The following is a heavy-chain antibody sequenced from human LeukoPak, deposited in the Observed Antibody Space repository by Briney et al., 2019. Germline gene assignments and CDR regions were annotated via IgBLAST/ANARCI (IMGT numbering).Heavy chain of an antibody. J-gene: IGHJ4*02. V-gene: IGHV3-7*01. CDR2: IKQDGSEK. Sequence: GGSLRLSCAASGFTFSSYWMSWVRQAPGKWLEWVADIKQDGSEKYYVDSVKGRFTISRDNAKNSLYLQMNSLRAEDTAVYYCARQGGFSFPRYYFDYWGQGTLVTVSS. CDR3: ARQGGFSFPRYYFDY. CDR1: GFTFSSYW. D-gene: IGHD5-18*01.